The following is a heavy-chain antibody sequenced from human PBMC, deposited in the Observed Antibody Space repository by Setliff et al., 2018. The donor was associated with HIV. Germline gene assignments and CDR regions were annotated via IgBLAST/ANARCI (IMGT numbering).Heavy chain of an antibody. Sequence: ASVKVSCKASGYTFTSYGISWVRQAPGQGLEWMGWISAYNGNTNYAQKLQGRVTMTTDTSTSTAYMELRSLRSDDTAVYYCARDKGYHYDMSGYPTLDYWGRGTLVTVSS. CDR1: GYTFTSYG. V-gene: IGHV1-18*01. CDR2: ISAYNGNT. D-gene: IGHD3-22*01. J-gene: IGHJ4*02. CDR3: ARDKGYHYDMSGYPTLDY.